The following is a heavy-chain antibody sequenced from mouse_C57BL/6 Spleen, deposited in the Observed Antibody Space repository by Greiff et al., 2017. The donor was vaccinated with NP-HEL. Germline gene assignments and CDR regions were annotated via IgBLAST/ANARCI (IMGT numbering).Heavy chain of an antibody. V-gene: IGHV1-80*01. D-gene: IGHD1-1*01. J-gene: IGHJ2*01. CDR3: ARGGYYGSFFDY. Sequence: VKLVESGAELVKPGASVKISCKASGYAFSSYWMNWVKQRPGKGLEWIGQIYPGDGDTNYNGKFKGKATLTADKSSSTAYMQLSSLTSEDSAVYFCARGGYYGSFFDYWGQGTTLTVSS. CDR2: IYPGDGDT. CDR1: GYAFSSYW.